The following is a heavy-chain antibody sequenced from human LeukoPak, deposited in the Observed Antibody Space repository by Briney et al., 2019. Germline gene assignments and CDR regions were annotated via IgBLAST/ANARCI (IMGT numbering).Heavy chain of an antibody. Sequence: ASVKVSCKASGYTFTSYAMHWVRQAPGQRLEWMGWINAGNGNTKYSQEFQGRVTITRDASASTAYMELSSLRSEDMAVYYCARDGYSYGVPFDYWGQGTLVTVSS. J-gene: IGHJ4*02. CDR3: ARDGYSYGVPFDY. CDR2: INAGNGNT. CDR1: GYTFTSYA. D-gene: IGHD5-18*01. V-gene: IGHV1-3*03.